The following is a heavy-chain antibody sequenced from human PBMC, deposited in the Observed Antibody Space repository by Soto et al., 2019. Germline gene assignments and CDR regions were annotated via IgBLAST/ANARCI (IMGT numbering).Heavy chain of an antibody. D-gene: IGHD3-10*01. CDR3: ARDYGVAYYYGSGSYYNAKPHYYYPYGMDV. CDR2: IYYSGST. V-gene: IGHV4-31*03. CDR1: GGSISSGGYY. J-gene: IGHJ6*02. Sequence: PSETLSLTCTVSGGSISSGGYYWSWIRQHPGKGLEWIGYIYYSGSTYYNPSLKSRVTISVDTSKNQFSLKLSSVTAADTAVYYCARDYGVAYYYGSGSYYNAKPHYYYPYGMDVRGPGTTVTVSS.